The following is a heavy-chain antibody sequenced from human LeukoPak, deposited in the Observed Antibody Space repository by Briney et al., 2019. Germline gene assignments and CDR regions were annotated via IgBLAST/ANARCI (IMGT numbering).Heavy chain of an antibody. J-gene: IGHJ6*03. CDR1: GGSVNSSSYY. Sequence: SETLSLSCTVSGGSVNSSSYYWGWIRQPPGKGLEWVGSIYYVGSTYYDPSLKSRVTISVDTSKNQFSLKLSSVTAADTAVYYCARRLQNWNDIHYMDVWGKGTAVTVSS. D-gene: IGHD1-1*01. V-gene: IGHV4-39*01. CDR3: ARRLQNWNDIHYMDV. CDR2: IYYVGST.